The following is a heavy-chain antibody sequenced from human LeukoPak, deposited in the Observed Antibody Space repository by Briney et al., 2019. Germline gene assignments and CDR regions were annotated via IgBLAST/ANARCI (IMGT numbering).Heavy chain of an antibody. CDR1: GFTFSSYS. J-gene: IGHJ3*02. CDR3: ARAGYFDDAFDI. CDR2: IYSGGST. Sequence: PGGSLRLSCAASGFTFSSYSMNWVRQAPGKGLEWVSVIYSGGSTYYADSVKGRFTISRDNSKNTLYLQMNSLRAEDTAVYYCARAGYFDDAFDIWGQGTMVTVSS. V-gene: IGHV3-66*01. D-gene: IGHD5-18*01.